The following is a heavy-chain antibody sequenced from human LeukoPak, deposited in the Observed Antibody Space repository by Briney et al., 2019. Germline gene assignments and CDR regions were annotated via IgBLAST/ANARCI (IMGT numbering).Heavy chain of an antibody. Sequence: ASVKVSCKASGYSFTSNYMHWVRQAPGQGLEWMGIINPSGGSTSYAQKFQGRVTMTRDTSTSTVYMELSSLRSEDTAVYYCARGRWELTLDDAFDIWGQGTMVTVSS. CDR3: ARGRWELTLDDAFDI. D-gene: IGHD1-26*01. V-gene: IGHV1-46*01. CDR2: INPSGGST. J-gene: IGHJ3*02. CDR1: GYSFTSNY.